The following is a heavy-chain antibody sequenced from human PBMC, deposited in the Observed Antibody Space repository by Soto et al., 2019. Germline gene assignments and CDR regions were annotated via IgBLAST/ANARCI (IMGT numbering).Heavy chain of an antibody. V-gene: IGHV4-34*01. J-gene: IGHJ4*02. D-gene: IGHD3-16*01. CDR3: ARSPTFHNYVWGNSIY. CDR1: GASFSPYH. CDR2: VNLSGNT. Sequence: XETLSLSFAIYGASFSPYHWGWIRQSPGKGLEWIGEVNLSGNTYYNPSFKTRVTMSVDASKNQFSLKMGSLTAADTAIYYCARSPTFHNYVWGNSIYWGKGALVTVS.